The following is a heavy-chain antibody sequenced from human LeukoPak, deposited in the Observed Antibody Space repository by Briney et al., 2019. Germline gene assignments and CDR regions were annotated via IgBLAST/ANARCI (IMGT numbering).Heavy chain of an antibody. D-gene: IGHD4-23*01. CDR1: GFTVSSNY. J-gene: IGHJ3*02. V-gene: IGHV3-66*01. CDR3: ARGPTVVNDAFDI. Sequence: GWSLRLSCAASGFTVSSNYMSWVRQAPGKGLEWVSVIYSGGSTYYADSVKGRFTISRDNSKNTLYLQMNSLRAEDTAVYYCARGPTVVNDAFDIWGQGTMVTVSS. CDR2: IYSGGST.